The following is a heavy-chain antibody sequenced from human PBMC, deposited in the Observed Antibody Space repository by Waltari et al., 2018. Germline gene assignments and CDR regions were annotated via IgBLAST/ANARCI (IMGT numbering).Heavy chain of an antibody. CDR1: GFTFSSYS. CDR2: MNSNGGSI. J-gene: IGHJ4*02. Sequence: EVQLVESGGGLVQPGGSLRLSCSASGFTFSSYSMHWVRQAPGKGLEYVSAMNSNGGSIYYADSVKGRFTISRDNSKNTLYLQMSSLRPDDTAVYYCVKERAVAGTWGGDYWGQGTLVTVSS. CDR3: VKERAVAGTWGGDY. D-gene: IGHD6-19*01. V-gene: IGHV3-64D*08.